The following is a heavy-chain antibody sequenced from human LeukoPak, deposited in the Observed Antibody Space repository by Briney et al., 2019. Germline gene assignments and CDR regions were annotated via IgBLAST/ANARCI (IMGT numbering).Heavy chain of an antibody. D-gene: IGHD1-26*01. Sequence: ASGTLSLTCSVSGGSINSISYYWGWIRQPPGKGLEWIGSIYYNGTTYYSPSLKSRVTITVDTSKNQFSLKLTSVTAADTAAYFCATYSGSYRSVDSWGQGTLVAVSS. CDR3: ATYSGSYRSVDS. V-gene: IGHV4-39*01. J-gene: IGHJ4*02. CDR2: IYYNGTT. CDR1: GGSINSISYY.